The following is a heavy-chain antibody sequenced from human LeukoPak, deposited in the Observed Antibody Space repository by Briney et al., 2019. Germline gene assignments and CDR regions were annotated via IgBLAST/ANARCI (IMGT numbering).Heavy chain of an antibody. V-gene: IGHV4-4*09. CDR1: GGSISSYY. CDR2: IHTSGST. J-gene: IGHJ5*02. D-gene: IGHD3-16*01. Sequence: PSETLSLTCTVSGGSISSYYWSWIRQPPGKGLEWIGYIHTSGSTNYNPSLKSRVTISVDTSKNQFSLKLSSVTAADTAVYYCAKRRKLGVKGGCCWFDPRGQGTLVTGPS. CDR3: AKRRKLGVKGGCCWFDP.